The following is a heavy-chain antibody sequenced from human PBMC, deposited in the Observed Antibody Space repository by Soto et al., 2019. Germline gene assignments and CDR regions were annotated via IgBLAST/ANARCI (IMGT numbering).Heavy chain of an antibody. V-gene: IGHV3-23*01. D-gene: IGHD2-15*01. CDR3: AKRRGAGGHFDY. CDR2: VSSGGGT. CDR1: VFTFSTYA. J-gene: IGHJ4*02. Sequence: GWSLRLSCSASVFTFSTYAMGWFRQAPGKGLEWVSVVSSGGGTHYADSVKGRFTVSRDNSKNTLSLQMNSLRADDTAVYYCAKRRGAGGHFDYWGQGALVTVSS.